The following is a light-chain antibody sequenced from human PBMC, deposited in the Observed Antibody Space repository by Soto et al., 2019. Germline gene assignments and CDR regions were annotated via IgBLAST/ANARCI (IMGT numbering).Light chain of an antibody. V-gene: IGKV1-5*03. CDR2: KAS. CDR1: QSISSW. CDR3: QHYNSYSEA. J-gene: IGKJ1*01. Sequence: DIQMTQSPSILSASLGDRVTITCTASQSISSWLAWYQQKTGKAPNLLIHKASHLESGVPSRFSGSGYGTEFNLTISSLQPDDFATYYCQHYNSYSEAFGQGTKVDIK.